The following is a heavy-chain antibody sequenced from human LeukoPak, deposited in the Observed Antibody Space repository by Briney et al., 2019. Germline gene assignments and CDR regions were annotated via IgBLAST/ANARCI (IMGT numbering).Heavy chain of an antibody. D-gene: IGHD4-17*01. V-gene: IGHV4-4*07. J-gene: IGHJ4*02. Sequence: SETLSPTCTVSGGSISSYYWSWIRQPAGKGLEWIGRIYTSGSTNYNPSLKSRVTISVDKSKNQFSLKLSSVTAADTAVYYCARGRGNDYGDYGVFDYWGQGTLVTVSS. CDR2: IYTSGST. CDR3: ARGRGNDYGDYGVFDY. CDR1: GGSISSYY.